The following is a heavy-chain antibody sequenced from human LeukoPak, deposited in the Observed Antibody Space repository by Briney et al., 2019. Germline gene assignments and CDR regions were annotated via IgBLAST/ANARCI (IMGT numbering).Heavy chain of an antibody. CDR2: INHSGST. CDR1: GGSFSGYY. Sequence: SETLSLTCAVYGGSFSGYYWSWIRQPPRKGLGWIGEINHSGSTNYNPSLKSRVTISVDTSKNQFSLKLSSVTAADTAVYYCARGTYSSSWYHYYYYYGMDVWGQGTTVTVSS. D-gene: IGHD6-13*01. CDR3: ARGTYSSSWYHYYYYYGMDV. V-gene: IGHV4-34*01. J-gene: IGHJ6*02.